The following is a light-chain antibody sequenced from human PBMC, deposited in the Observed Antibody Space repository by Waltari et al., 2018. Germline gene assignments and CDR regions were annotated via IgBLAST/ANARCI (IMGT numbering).Light chain of an antibody. CDR1: RSDVGGYKY. CDR2: DVS. CDR3: CSYAGSNTLI. Sequence: QSALTQPRSVSGSPGQSVTTSCIGTRSDVGGYKYVSWYQQHAGEVPKLLIFDVSKRPSGVPDRFSGSKSANRASLTISGLRAEDEADYYCCSYAGSNTLIFGGGTKVTVL. J-gene: IGLJ2*01. V-gene: IGLV2-11*01.